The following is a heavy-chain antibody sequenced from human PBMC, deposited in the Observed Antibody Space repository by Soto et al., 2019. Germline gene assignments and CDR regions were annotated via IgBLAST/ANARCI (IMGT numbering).Heavy chain of an antibody. Sequence: ASVKVSCKASGYPFTGYYMHWVRQAPGQGLEWMGWINPNSGGTNYAQKLQGRVTMTTDTSTSTAYMELRSLRSDDTAVYYCALGGSYYDVNYYYYYGMDVWGQGTTVTVSS. CDR1: GYPFTGYY. V-gene: IGHV1-2*02. CDR3: ALGGSYYDVNYYYYYGMDV. D-gene: IGHD1-26*01. J-gene: IGHJ6*02. CDR2: INPNSGGT.